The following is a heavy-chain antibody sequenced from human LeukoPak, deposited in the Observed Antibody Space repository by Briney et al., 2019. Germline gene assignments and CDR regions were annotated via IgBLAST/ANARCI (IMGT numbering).Heavy chain of an antibody. Sequence: GGSLRLSCAASGFTFSSYEMNWVRKVPGKGLEWVSYISSSGSTIYYADSVKGRFTISRDTAKNSLYLQMNSLRAEDTAVYYCARVALRYFDWLQQDYYYMDVWGKGTTVTISS. CDR1: GFTFSSYE. D-gene: IGHD3-9*01. V-gene: IGHV3-48*03. J-gene: IGHJ6*03. CDR3: ARVALRYFDWLQQDYYYMDV. CDR2: ISSSGSTI.